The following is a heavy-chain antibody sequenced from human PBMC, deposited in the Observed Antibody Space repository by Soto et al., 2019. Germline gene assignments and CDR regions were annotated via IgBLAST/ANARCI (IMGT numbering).Heavy chain of an antibody. CDR3: ARDAACCNGGSWSYVWFDP. V-gene: IGHV1-18*01. Sequence: ASVKVSCKASGYTFTSYGIIWVRQAPGQGLEWMGWISAYNGNTNYAQKLQGRVTMTTDTSTSTAYMELRSLRSDDTAVYYCARDAACCNGGSWSYVWFDPWGQGTLVTVSS. CDR1: GYTFTSYG. CDR2: ISAYNGNT. D-gene: IGHD2-15*01. J-gene: IGHJ5*02.